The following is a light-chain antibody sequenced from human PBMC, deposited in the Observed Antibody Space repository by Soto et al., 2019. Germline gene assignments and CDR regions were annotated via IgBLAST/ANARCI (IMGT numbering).Light chain of an antibody. Sequence: DIQLTQSPSFLSASIGDRVTITCRASQGISSYLAWYQQKPGKAPKLLIYAASNLQRGVPSTYSGSGSGTEFTLTSSSLQPEDFTTNYCQQLNSYPRTFGGGTKVEIK. CDR1: QGISSY. CDR3: QQLNSYPRT. CDR2: AAS. J-gene: IGKJ4*02. V-gene: IGKV1-9*01.